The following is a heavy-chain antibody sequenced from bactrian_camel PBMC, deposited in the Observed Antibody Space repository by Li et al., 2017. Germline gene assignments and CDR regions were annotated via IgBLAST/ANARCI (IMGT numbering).Heavy chain of an antibody. V-gene: IGHV3S33*01. CDR1: GFTFSNYD. D-gene: IGHD1*01. J-gene: IGHJ4*01. Sequence: HVQLVESGGGLVQPGGSLTLSCAASGFTFSNYDMSWVRQAPGKGPEWISSRTVSDRTTAYADSVKGRFTVSQDNGKRTLYLQMNSLKPGDTAIYYCAAGRCSGWLTLTTSNYNYWGQGTQVTVS. CDR2: RTVSDRTT. CDR3: AAGRCSGWLTLTTSNYNY.